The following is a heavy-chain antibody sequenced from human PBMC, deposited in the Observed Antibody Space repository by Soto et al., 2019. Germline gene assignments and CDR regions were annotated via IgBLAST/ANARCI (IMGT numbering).Heavy chain of an antibody. CDR2: VYNSGST. V-gene: IGHV4-59*01. Sequence: QVQLQESGPGLVKPSEILSLTCNVSGGSISSYYWNWIRQPPGKGLEWIGYVYNSGSTNYNPSLKSRVTIPVDMYKNQSSLTLNSVTAADTALYYCARTYNWNVGGFDYWGQGTLVTVSS. D-gene: IGHD1-1*01. CDR3: ARTYNWNVGGFDY. CDR1: GGSISSYY. J-gene: IGHJ4*02.